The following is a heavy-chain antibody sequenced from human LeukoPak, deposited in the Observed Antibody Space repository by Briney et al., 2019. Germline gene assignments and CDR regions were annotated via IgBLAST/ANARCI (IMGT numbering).Heavy chain of an antibody. CDR1: GGSISNYY. V-gene: IGHV4-59*08. Sequence: NTSETLSLTCTVSGGSISNYYWGWIRQPPGKGLECIGNIYYSGSTNYNPSLKSRVTISVDTSKNQLSLKLTSVTAADTAVYYCAMHTVIASSWSLDYWGQGTLVTVSS. D-gene: IGHD6-13*01. CDR2: IYYSGST. J-gene: IGHJ4*02. CDR3: AMHTVIASSWSLDY.